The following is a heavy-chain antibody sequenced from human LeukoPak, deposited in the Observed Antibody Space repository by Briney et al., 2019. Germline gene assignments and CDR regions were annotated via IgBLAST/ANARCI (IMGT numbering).Heavy chain of an antibody. Sequence: GGSLRLSCAASGFSFTNYWMSWVQQAPGKGLEWVANVKEDGTTKQYVDSVKGRFTISRDNAKNSLYLQMDSLRAEDTAVYYCVSQEVVPHWGQGTLVSVSS. J-gene: IGHJ4*02. CDR3: VSQEVVPH. V-gene: IGHV3-7*01. D-gene: IGHD2-15*01. CDR2: VKEDGTTK. CDR1: GFSFTNYW.